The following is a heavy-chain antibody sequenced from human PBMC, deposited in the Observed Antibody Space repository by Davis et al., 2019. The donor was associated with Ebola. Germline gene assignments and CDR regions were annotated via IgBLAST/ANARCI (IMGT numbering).Heavy chain of an antibody. CDR3: SERGSSV. Sequence: PSETLSFTCTVSGVSISRHYWSWIRQPPGKRLEWIGSIYYTGSTNYNSSLYSRVTISVDTSKNQFSLKLSSVTTVDTAMYYCSERGSSVWGQGTLVTVSS. CDR1: GVSISRHY. V-gene: IGHV4-59*11. CDR2: IYYTGST. J-gene: IGHJ4*02. D-gene: IGHD3-10*01.